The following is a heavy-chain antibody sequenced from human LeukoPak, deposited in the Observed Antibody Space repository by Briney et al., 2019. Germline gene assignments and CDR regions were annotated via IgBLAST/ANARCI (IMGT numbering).Heavy chain of an antibody. V-gene: IGHV4-59*01. CDR2: IHDSGST. CDR3: ARDLELERDRWNYFES. Sequence: PSETLSLTCTVSGDSISNFWWSWIRQPPEKGLEWIGCIHDSGSTKYNPSLRSRVATSVDTSKNQFSLKLTSVTAADTAIYYCARDLELERDRWNYFESWGQGTLVTVSS. D-gene: IGHD1-1*01. J-gene: IGHJ4*02. CDR1: GDSISNFW.